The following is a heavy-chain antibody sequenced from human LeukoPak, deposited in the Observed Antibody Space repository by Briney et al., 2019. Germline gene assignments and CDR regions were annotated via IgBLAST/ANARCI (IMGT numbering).Heavy chain of an antibody. Sequence: EASVKVSCKASGYTFTSYGISWVRQAPGQGLEWMGWISAYNGNTNYAQKLQGRVTMTTDTSTSTAYMELRSLRSDDTAVYYCAREGGLGYCSGGSCYPTGADYWGQGTLVTVSS. V-gene: IGHV1-18*01. CDR3: AREGGLGYCSGGSCYPTGADY. J-gene: IGHJ4*02. CDR2: ISAYNGNT. CDR1: GYTFTSYG. D-gene: IGHD2-15*01.